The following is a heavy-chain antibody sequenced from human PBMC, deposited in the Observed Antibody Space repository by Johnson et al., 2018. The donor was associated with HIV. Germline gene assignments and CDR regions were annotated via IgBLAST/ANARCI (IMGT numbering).Heavy chain of an antibody. V-gene: IGHV3-23*04. J-gene: IGHJ3*02. D-gene: IGHD5-18*01. CDR2: ISGSGGST. CDR3: AKGGYSYGNAFDI. Sequence: VQLVESGGGVVQPGGSLILSCAASGFTFSSYAMSWVRQAPGKGLEWVSAISGSGGSTYYADSVKGRFTISRDNSKNTLYLQMNSLRAEDTAVYYCAKGGYSYGNAFDIWGQGTMVTVSS. CDR1: GFTFSSYA.